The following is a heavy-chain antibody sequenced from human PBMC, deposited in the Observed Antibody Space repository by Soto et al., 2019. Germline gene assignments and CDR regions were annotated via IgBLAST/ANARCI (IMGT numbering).Heavy chain of an antibody. J-gene: IGHJ4*02. Sequence: SETLSLTCTVSGGSISSYYWSWIRQPPGKGLEWIGYIYYSGSTNYNPSLKSRVTISVDTSKNQFSLKLSSVTAADTAVYYCARRMGGGSKGYYFDYWGQGTLVTSP. CDR3: ARRMGGGSKGYYFDY. CDR1: GGSISSYY. CDR2: IYYSGST. V-gene: IGHV4-59*08. D-gene: IGHD2-15*01.